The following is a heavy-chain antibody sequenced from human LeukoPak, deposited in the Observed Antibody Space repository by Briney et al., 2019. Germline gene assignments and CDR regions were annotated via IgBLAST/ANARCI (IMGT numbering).Heavy chain of an antibody. V-gene: IGHV3-30-3*01. CDR2: ISYDGSDK. J-gene: IGHJ3*01. CDR1: EFIFNSNV. D-gene: IGHD3-22*01. Sequence: SGGSLRLSCVASEFIFNSNVMHWVRQAPGKGLEWVSVISYDGSDKFYADSVQGRFTISRDNTKNTLYLQMNSLRTEDTAVYHCARASTWVPGKDSSGYYYPYALDLWGQGTVVTVSP. CDR3: ARASTWVPGKDSSGYYYPYALDL.